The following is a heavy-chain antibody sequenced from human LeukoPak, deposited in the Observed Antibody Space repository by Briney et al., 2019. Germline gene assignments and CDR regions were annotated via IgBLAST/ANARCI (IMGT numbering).Heavy chain of an antibody. CDR3: ARESRYYGNWFDP. D-gene: IGHD3-3*01. CDR2: IYYSGST. CDR1: GGSISSGGYY. V-gene: IGHV4-31*03. J-gene: IGHJ5*02. Sequence: SETLSLTCTVSGGSISSGGYYWSWIRQHPGKGLEWIGYIYYSGSTYYNPPLKSRVTISVDTSKNQFSLKLSSVTAADTAVYYCARESRYYGNWFDPWGQGTLVTVSS.